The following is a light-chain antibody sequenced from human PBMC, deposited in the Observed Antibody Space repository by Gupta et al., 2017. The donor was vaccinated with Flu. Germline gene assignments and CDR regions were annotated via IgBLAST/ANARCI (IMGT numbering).Light chain of an antibody. V-gene: IGLV1-47*01. Sequence: SSDVGSDDLDRYQQTPATAPKLLIFRNRQRCSAGPDRFSGSKSVTAATITINGPRAEEEAEYYCATVDDRRSVQLFGGGTKLTVL. CDR1: SSDVGSDD. CDR2: RNR. J-gene: IGLJ2*01. CDR3: ATVDDRRSVQL.